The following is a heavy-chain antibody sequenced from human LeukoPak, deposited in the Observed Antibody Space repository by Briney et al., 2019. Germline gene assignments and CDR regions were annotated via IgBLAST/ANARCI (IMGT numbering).Heavy chain of an antibody. CDR3: ARGRGGAAAGRRWFDP. V-gene: IGHV4-34*01. J-gene: IGHJ5*02. D-gene: IGHD6-13*01. CDR1: GGSISSYY. Sequence: SETLSLTCTVSGGSISSYYWSWIRQPPGKGLEWIGEINHSGSTNYNPSLKSRVTISVDTSKNQFSLKLSSVTAADTAVYYCARGRGGAAAGRRWFDPWGQGTLVTVSS. CDR2: INHSGST.